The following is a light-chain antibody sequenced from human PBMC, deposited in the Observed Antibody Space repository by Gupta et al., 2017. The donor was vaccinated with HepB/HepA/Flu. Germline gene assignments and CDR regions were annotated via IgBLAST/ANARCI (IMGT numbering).Light chain of an antibody. CDR3: QQYHRWPPLS. V-gene: IGKV3D-15*01. CDR2: GAS. J-gene: IGKJ4*01. Sequence: EVVMTQSPATLSVSPGDSATLSCRASESVSNKLAWYQQKPGQAPRLLIYGASNRATGVPARFSGIGSGTEFTLIITSLQSEDFAHYYCQQYHRWPPLSFGGGTKVEI. CDR1: ESVSNK.